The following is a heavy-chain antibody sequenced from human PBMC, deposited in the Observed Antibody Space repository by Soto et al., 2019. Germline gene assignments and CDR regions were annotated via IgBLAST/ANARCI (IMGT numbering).Heavy chain of an antibody. V-gene: IGHV1-3*01. CDR2: INPDNGNT. D-gene: IGHD2-15*01. Sequence: ASVKVSCKAAAGTFRSYTMNWVRQAPGQRLEWMGWINPDNGNTKSSQKFQDRVIITRDTSASTAYMDLSSLRSEDTAVYYCARGIATGQLDPWGQGTLVTVSS. CDR3: ARGIATGQLDP. CDR1: AGTFRSYT. J-gene: IGHJ5*02.